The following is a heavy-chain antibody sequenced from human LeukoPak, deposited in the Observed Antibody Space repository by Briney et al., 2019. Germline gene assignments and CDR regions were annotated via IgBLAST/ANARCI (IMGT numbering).Heavy chain of an antibody. CDR1: GFTFSSYA. CDR2: ISYDGSNK. CDR3: ARGGDRYCSSTSCYGFRGIFDY. V-gene: IGHV3-30*04. D-gene: IGHD2-2*01. J-gene: IGHJ4*02. Sequence: GGSLRLSCAASGFTFSSYAMHWVRQAPGKGLEWVAVISYDGSNKYYADSVKGRFTISRDNSKNTLYLQMNSLRAEDTAVYYCARGGDRYCSSTSCYGFRGIFDYWGQGTLVTVSS.